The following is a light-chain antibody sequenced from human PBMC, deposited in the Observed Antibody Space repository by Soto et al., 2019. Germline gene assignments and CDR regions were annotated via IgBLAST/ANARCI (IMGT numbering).Light chain of an antibody. CDR2: GAS. Sequence: EIVLTQSPGFLSLSPGERATLSCRASQSVDSSFFAWYQQKPGQAPRLLIYGASKRATGIPDRFSGSGSGTDFTLTISRLEPEDFXVYYCQQXVSSVTFGQGTKVEIK. CDR3: QQXVSSVT. CDR1: QSVDSSF. J-gene: IGKJ1*01. V-gene: IGKV3-20*01.